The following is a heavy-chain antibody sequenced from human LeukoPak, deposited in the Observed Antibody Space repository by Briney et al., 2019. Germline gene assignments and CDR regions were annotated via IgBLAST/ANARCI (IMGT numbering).Heavy chain of an antibody. Sequence: EASVKVSCKASGYTFTSYGINWVRQAPGQGLEWMGWISTYNGDTNYAQKLQDRVTMTTDASTSTAYMELRSLRSDDTAVYYCARGSSYGFSMGYWGQGTLVTVSS. CDR1: GYTFTSYG. CDR2: ISTYNGDT. V-gene: IGHV1-18*01. CDR3: ARGSSYGFSMGY. D-gene: IGHD3-16*01. J-gene: IGHJ4*02.